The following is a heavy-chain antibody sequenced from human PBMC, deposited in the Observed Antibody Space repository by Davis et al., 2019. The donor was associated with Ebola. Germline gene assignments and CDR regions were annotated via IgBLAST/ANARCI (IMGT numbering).Heavy chain of an antibody. J-gene: IGHJ3*01. CDR3: VKDTSSIWFDV. Sequence: GEPLKISCAASGFTFSAMHWVRQAPGKGLEWVSTLGLSADTYYADSVKGRFTISRDNSKNTLHLQMNSLRVEDTAIYYCVKDTSSIWFDVWGQGTTVTVSS. D-gene: IGHD6-13*01. CDR1: GFTFSA. CDR2: LGLSADT. V-gene: IGHV3-23*01.